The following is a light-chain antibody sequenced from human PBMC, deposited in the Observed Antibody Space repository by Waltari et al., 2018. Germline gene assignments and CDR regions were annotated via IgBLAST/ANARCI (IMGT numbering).Light chain of an antibody. J-gene: IGKJ4*01. Sequence: DIQMTQSPSTLSASVGERVTITCRASQSISSWLAWYQQKPGKAPKLLIYKASSLESGVPSRFSGSGSGTEFTLTISSLQPDDFATDYCQQYNSYLLTFGGGTKVEIK. CDR2: KAS. CDR3: QQYNSYLLT. V-gene: IGKV1-5*03. CDR1: QSISSW.